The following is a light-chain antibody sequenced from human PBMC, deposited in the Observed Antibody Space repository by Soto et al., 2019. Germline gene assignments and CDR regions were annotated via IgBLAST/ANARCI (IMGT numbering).Light chain of an antibody. V-gene: IGLV2-14*01. CDR1: SSDVGGYNY. Sequence: QSALTQPASVSGSPGQSITISCTGTSSDVGGYNYVSWYQQHAGKAPKLMIFDVTYRPSGVSNRFSGSKSGNTASLTISGLQAEDEADYYCSSYSTTSALLFGGGTKLTVL. CDR2: DVT. J-gene: IGLJ2*01. CDR3: SSYSTTSALL.